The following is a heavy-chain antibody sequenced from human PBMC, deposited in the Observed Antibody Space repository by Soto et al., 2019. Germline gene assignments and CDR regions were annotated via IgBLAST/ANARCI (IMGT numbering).Heavy chain of an antibody. CDR2: IKTKSDEAVT. J-gene: IGHJ4*02. CDR3: AREWFVDFV. V-gene: IGHV3-15*05. Sequence: EVQMVESGGGLVKPGGSLRLSCVGSGLTLSDAWMKWVLQIPGKWPEWVGRIKTKSDEAVTDYAALEKGRFTISRDDSENTIYLQMNSLKPEVTAVYYCAREWFVDFVWGKGTLVTVSS. D-gene: IGHD3-10*01. CDR1: GLTLSDAW.